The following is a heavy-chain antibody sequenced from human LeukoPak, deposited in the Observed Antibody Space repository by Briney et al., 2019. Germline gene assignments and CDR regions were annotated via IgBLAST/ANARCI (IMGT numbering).Heavy chain of an antibody. J-gene: IGHJ3*02. Sequence: GGSLRLSCAASGFPFSSYAMSWVRQAAGKGLEWVSAFSGSGGSTFYADSVKGRFTISRDDSKNTLFLQMNSLRAEDTAVYYCARSSGVPWNAFDIWAKGQWSPSLQ. CDR2: FSGSGGST. CDR1: GFPFSSYA. V-gene: IGHV3-23*01. CDR3: ARSSGVPWNAFDI. D-gene: IGHD3-10*01.